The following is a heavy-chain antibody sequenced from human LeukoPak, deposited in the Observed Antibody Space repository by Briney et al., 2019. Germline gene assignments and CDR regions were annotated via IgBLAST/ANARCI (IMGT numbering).Heavy chain of an antibody. J-gene: IGHJ4*02. CDR2: IYHSGST. CDR1: GDSINSAVYY. Sequence: SDTLSLTCIVSGDSINSAVYYWGWVRQPPGKGLEWIGSIYHSGSTYYNPSLKSRVTISVDTSKNQFSLKLSSVTAADTAVYYCARVGGSSWSPYDYFDYWGQGTLVTVSS. CDR3: ARVGGSSWSPYDYFDY. V-gene: IGHV4-39*07. D-gene: IGHD6-13*01.